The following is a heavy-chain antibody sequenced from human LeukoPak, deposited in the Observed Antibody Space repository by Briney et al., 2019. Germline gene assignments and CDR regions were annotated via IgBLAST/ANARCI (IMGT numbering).Heavy chain of an antibody. CDR2: ISYDGSNK. CDR3: ARTGYSSSIGYFDY. J-gene: IGHJ4*02. Sequence: GGSLRLSCAASGFTFSDYYMSWVRQAPGKGLEWVAVISYDGSNKYYADSVKGRFTISRDNSKNTLYLQMNSLRAEDTAVYYCARTGYSSSIGYFDYWGQGTLVTVSS. V-gene: IGHV3-30-3*01. CDR1: GFTFSDYY. D-gene: IGHD6-13*01.